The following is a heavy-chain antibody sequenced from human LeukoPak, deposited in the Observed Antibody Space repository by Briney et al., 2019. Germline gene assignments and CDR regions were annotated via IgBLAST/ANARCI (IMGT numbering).Heavy chain of an antibody. V-gene: IGHV4-34*01. Sequence: SETLSLTCDVYGGTFSGYYWSWIRQPPGQGLEWIGEVDRTENTNYNASLKSRVTMSVDMSKNHFSLQLSSVTAADTAVYYCARGLRYYDTSGRLGYWGQGSLVTVSS. D-gene: IGHD3-22*01. CDR1: GGTFSGYY. CDR2: VDRTENT. CDR3: ARGLRYYDTSGRLGY. J-gene: IGHJ4*02.